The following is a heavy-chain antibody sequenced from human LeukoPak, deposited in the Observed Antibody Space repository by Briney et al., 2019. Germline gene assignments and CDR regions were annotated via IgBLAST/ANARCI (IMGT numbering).Heavy chain of an antibody. D-gene: IGHD6-19*01. CDR3: ARGYSSGWYAFDI. CDR2: IYYSGST. CDR1: GGSIGSYY. Sequence: SETLSLTCTVSGGSIGSYYWSWIRQTPGKGLEWIGYIYYSGSTSYDPSLKSRVTISVDTSKNQFSLKLTSVTAADTAVYYCARGYSSGWYAFDIWGQGTMVTVSS. V-gene: IGHV4-59*01. J-gene: IGHJ3*02.